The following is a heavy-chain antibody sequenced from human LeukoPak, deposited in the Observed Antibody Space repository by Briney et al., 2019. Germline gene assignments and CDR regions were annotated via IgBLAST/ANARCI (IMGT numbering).Heavy chain of an antibody. D-gene: IGHD5-18*01. Sequence: GASVKVSCKASGYTFTGYYMHWVRQAPGQGLERMGGIIPIFGTANYAQKFQGRVTITADESTSTAYMELSSLRSEDTAVYYCARGSFKDTAMVYGNRKMSFEPFDYWGQGTLVTVSS. V-gene: IGHV1-69*13. CDR2: IIPIFGTA. J-gene: IGHJ4*02. CDR3: ARGSFKDTAMVYGNRKMSFEPFDY. CDR1: GYTFTGYY.